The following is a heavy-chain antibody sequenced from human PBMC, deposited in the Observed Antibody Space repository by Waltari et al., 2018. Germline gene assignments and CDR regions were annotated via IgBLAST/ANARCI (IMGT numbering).Heavy chain of an antibody. D-gene: IGHD6-13*01. CDR1: GFPFSSYC. J-gene: IGHJ4*02. CDR2: MSRSRSDI. V-gene: IGHV3-21*01. CDR3: ARVKQQLVSH. Sequence: EVQLVESGGGLVKPGGSLGLSCAASGFPFSSYCMNWVRQAPGKGLEWVSSMSRSRSDIYDADSVKGRFTITRDNAKNSLYLQMNSLRAEDTAVYYCARVKQQLVSHWGQGTLVTVSS.